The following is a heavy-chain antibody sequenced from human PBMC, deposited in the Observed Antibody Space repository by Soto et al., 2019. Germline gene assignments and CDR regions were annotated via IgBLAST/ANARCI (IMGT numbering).Heavy chain of an antibody. V-gene: IGHV1-2*02. D-gene: IGHD6-13*01. Sequence: QLHLVQSGAEVKKPGASVRVSCKASGYTFPDYYIHWVRQAPGQGLEWMGWINPQCGVTNSAQKCQGRITMTRDTSITTAYLELSSLRSDDTAVYYCARGPKQTPRHSNSWFVPDYWGQGSLVTVSS. J-gene: IGHJ4*02. CDR3: ARGPKQTPRHSNSWFVPDY. CDR2: INPQCGVT. CDR1: GYTFPDYY.